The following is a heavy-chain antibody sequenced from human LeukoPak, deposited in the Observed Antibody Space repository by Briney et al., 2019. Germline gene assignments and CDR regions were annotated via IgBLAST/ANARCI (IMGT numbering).Heavy chain of an antibody. J-gene: IGHJ2*01. CDR2: IYHSGST. CDR3: ARPYCSSTSCYKTGWYFDL. D-gene: IGHD2-2*02. CDR1: GYSISSGYY. Sequence: SETLSLTCTVSGYSISSGYYWGWIRQPPGKGLEWIGSIYHSGSTYYNPSLKSRVTISVDRSKNQFSLKLSSVTAADTAVYYCARPYCSSTSCYKTGWYFDLWGRGTLVTVSS. V-gene: IGHV4-38-2*02.